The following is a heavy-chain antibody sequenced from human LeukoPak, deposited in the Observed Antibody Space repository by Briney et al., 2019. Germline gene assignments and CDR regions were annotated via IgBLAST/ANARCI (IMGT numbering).Heavy chain of an antibody. Sequence: SETLSLTCAVYGGSFSGYYWSWIRQPPGKGLEWIGEINHSGSTNYNPSLKSRVTISVDTSKNQFSLKLSSVTAADTAVYYCASEAAMVTSGWFDPWGQGTLVTVSS. J-gene: IGHJ5*02. CDR3: ASEAAMVTSGWFDP. V-gene: IGHV4-34*01. CDR1: GGSFSGYY. D-gene: IGHD5-18*01. CDR2: INHSGST.